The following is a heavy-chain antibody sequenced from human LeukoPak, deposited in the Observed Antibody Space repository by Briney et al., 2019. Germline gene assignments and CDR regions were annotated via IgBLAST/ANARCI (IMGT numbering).Heavy chain of an antibody. D-gene: IGHD2-21*02. CDR3: AKQESGGDFYFDY. V-gene: IGHV3-23*01. CDR1: GFTFSSYA. J-gene: IGHJ4*02. CDR2: ISGGGGTT. Sequence: GGSLRLSCAASGFTFSSYAMSWVRQAPGKGLEWVSCISGGGGTTYYADSVKGRFTISRDNSKNTLFLQMNSLRAEDTAVYYCAKQESGGDFYFDYWGQGTLVTVSS.